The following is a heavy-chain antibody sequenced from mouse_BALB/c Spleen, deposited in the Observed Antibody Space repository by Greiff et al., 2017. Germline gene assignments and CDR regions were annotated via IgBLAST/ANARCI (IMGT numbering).Heavy chain of an antibody. CDR2: ISSGGST. Sequence: EVNLVESGGGLVKPGGSLKLSCAASGFTFSSYAMSWVRQTPEKRLEWVASISSGGSTYYPDSVKGRFTISRDNARNILYLQMSSLRSEDTAMYYCARARGNYPYYFDYWGQGTTLTVSS. CDR3: ARARGNYPYYFDY. V-gene: IGHV5-6-5*01. D-gene: IGHD2-1*01. CDR1: GFTFSSYA. J-gene: IGHJ2*01.